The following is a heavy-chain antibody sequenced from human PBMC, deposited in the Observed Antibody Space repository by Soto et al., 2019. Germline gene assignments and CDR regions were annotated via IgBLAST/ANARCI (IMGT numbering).Heavy chain of an antibody. CDR1: GGSISSSSYY. CDR3: ARRMVTTRPTEYYFDY. D-gene: IGHD4-17*01. V-gene: IGHV4-39*01. Sequence: SETLSLTCTVSGGSISSSSYYWGWIRQPPGKGLEWIGSIYYSGSTYYNPSLKSRVTISVDTSKNQFSLKLSSVTAADTAVYYCARRMVTTRPTEYYFDYWGQGTLVSVSS. J-gene: IGHJ4*02. CDR2: IYYSGST.